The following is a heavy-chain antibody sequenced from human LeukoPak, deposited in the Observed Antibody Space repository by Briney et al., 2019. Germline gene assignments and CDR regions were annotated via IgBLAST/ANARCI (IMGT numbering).Heavy chain of an antibody. D-gene: IGHD1-26*01. CDR1: GGSISSGSYY. V-gene: IGHV4-61*02. J-gene: IGHJ4*02. Sequence: SETLSLTCTVSGGSISSGSYYWSWIRQPAGKGLEWIGRIYTSGSTNYSPSLKSRVTISVDTSKNQFSLKLSSVTAADTAVYYCARGRVGATSDFDYWGQGTLVTVSS. CDR3: ARGRVGATSDFDY. CDR2: IYTSGST.